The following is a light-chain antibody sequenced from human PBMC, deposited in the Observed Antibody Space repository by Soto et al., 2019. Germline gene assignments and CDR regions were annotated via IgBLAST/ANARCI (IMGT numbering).Light chain of an antibody. J-gene: IGKJ4*01. V-gene: IGKV3-15*01. CDR2: GAS. Sequence: EIVLTQSPATLSLSPGERAILSCRASQSVGGDLAWYQRKPGQAPRLLIYGASSRAPGIPTRFSGSGSGTEFTLTISSLQSEDFAVYYCQQYENWPQLTFGGGTKVDIK. CDR3: QQYENWPQLT. CDR1: QSVGGD.